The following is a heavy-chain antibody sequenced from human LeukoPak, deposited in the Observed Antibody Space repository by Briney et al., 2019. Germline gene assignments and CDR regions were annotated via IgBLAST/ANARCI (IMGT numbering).Heavy chain of an antibody. CDR3: ARGLLRAARHAFDI. CDR1: GYTFTSYD. D-gene: IGHD6-6*01. V-gene: IGHV1-8*01. CDR2: MNPNSGNT. Sequence: ASVKVSCKASGYTFTSYDINWVRQATGQGLEGMGWMNPNSGNTGYAQKFQGRVTMTRNTSISTAYMELSSLRSEDTAVYSCARGLLRAARHAFDIWGQGTMVTVSS. J-gene: IGHJ3*02.